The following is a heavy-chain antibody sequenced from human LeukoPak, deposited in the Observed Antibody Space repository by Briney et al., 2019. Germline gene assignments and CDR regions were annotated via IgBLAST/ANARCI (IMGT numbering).Heavy chain of an antibody. CDR3: ARDLGWGTMVRGVISSVDY. Sequence: WASVNVSFKASGYTFTSYGISWVRQAPGQGLEWMGWISAYNGNTNYAQKLQGRVTMTTDTSTSTAYMELRSLRSDDTAVYYCARDLGWGTMVRGVISSVDYWGQGTLVTVSS. J-gene: IGHJ4*02. CDR1: GYTFTSYG. CDR2: ISAYNGNT. D-gene: IGHD3-10*01. V-gene: IGHV1-18*01.